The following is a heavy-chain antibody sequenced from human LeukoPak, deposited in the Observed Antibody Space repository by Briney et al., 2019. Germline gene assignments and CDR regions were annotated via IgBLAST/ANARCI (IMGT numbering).Heavy chain of an antibody. CDR2: VYYSGST. V-gene: IGHV4-61*01. CDR3: AREESRAFDI. Sequence: SETLSLTCTVSGGSFSSGNYYWSWFRQPPGTGLEWIGYVYYSGSTNYNPSLKSRVTISVDTSKNQFSLKLSSVTAADTAVYYCAREESRAFDIWGQGTMVTVSS. J-gene: IGHJ3*02. CDR1: GGSFSSGNYY.